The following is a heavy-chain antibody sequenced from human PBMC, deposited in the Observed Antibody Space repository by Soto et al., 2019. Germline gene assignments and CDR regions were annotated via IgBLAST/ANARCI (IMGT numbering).Heavy chain of an antibody. CDR2: IYYSGST. CDR1: GGSISSGDYY. V-gene: IGHV4-30-4*01. CDR3: ARAGLDYYDSSGYLD. Sequence: QVQLQESGPGLVKPSQTLSLTCTVSGGSISSGDYYWSWIRQPPGKGLEWIGYIYYSGSTYYNPSLKSRVTISVDTSKNQFSLKLSSVTAADTTVYYCARAGLDYYDSSGYLDWGQGTLVTVSS. J-gene: IGHJ4*02. D-gene: IGHD3-22*01.